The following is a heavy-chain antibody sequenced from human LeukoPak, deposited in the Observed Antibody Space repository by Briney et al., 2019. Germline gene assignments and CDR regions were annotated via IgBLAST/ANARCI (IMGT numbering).Heavy chain of an antibody. V-gene: IGHV4-61*02. CDR2: IYTSGST. CDR3: ARAPDIVAPFDY. D-gene: IGHD5-12*01. Sequence: PSETLSLTCTVSGGSISSGSYYWSWIRQPAGKGLEWIGRIYTSGSTNYNPSLKSRVTISVDTSKNQFSLKLSSVTAADTAVYYCARAPDIVAPFDYWGQGTLVTVSS. J-gene: IGHJ4*02. CDR1: GGSISSGSYY.